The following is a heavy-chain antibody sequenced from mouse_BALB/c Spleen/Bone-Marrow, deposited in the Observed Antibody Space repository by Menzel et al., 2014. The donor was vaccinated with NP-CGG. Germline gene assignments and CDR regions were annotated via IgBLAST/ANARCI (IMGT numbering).Heavy chain of an antibody. V-gene: IGHV5-6-3*01. CDR2: INSNGGST. D-gene: IGHD1-1*01. CDR3: ARERYYGNGRIFEY. Sequence: EVHLVESGGGLVKPGGSLKFSCAASGFAFSSYGMSWVRQTPDKRLELVATINSNGGSTYYPDSVKGRFTISRDNAKNTLYLQMSSLKSEDTAMYYCARERYYGNGRIFEYWGQGTTLTVSS. J-gene: IGHJ2*01. CDR1: GFAFSSYG.